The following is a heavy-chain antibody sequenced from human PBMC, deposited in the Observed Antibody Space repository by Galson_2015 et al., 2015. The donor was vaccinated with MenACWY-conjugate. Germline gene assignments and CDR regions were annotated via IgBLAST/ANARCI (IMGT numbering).Heavy chain of an antibody. CDR1: GYTFTSYG. D-gene: IGHD1-20*01. J-gene: IGHJ5*02. CDR3: ARSNYNWNEGNNWFDP. Sequence: SVKVSCKASGYTFTSYGISWVRQAPGQGLEWMGWISAYNGNTNYAQKLQGRVTMTTDTSTSTAYMELRSLRSDDTAVYYCARSNYNWNEGNNWFDPWGQGTLVTVSS. V-gene: IGHV1-18*01. CDR2: ISAYNGNT.